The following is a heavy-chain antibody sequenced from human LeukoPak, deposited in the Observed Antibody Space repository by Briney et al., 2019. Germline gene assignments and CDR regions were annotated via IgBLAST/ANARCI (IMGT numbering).Heavy chain of an antibody. V-gene: IGHV3-48*03. CDR2: ISSSGSTI. J-gene: IGHJ6*04. Sequence: PGGSLRLSCAASGFTFSSYEMNWVRQAPGKGLEWVSYISSSGSTIYYADPVKGRFTISRDNAENSLYLQMNSLRAEDTAVYYCARGVYYGMDVWGKGTTVTVSS. CDR1: GFTFSSYE. CDR3: ARGVYYGMDV.